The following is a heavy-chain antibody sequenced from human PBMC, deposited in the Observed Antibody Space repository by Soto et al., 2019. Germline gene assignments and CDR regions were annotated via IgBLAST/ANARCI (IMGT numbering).Heavy chain of an antibody. J-gene: IGHJ1*01. Sequence: GESLNVCWTGSEYSFTSYWVGWVRQMPGKGLEWMGIIYPSDSDTRYSPSFQGQVTISADKSISTAYLQWTSLKASDTATYYCAAAIGVTESVYFHHWGQGTRVTVSS. CDR2: IYPSDSDT. V-gene: IGHV5-51*01. CDR3: AAAIGVTESVYFHH. CDR1: EYSFTSYW. D-gene: IGHD6-19*01.